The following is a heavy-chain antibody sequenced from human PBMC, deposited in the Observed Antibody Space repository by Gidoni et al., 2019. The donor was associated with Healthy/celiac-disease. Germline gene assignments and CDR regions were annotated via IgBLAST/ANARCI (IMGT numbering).Heavy chain of an antibody. J-gene: IGHJ5*02. V-gene: IGHV1-18*01. CDR3: ARDHGAPDFWSGYLNWFDP. CDR2: ISAYNGNT. CDR1: GYTFTSYG. D-gene: IGHD3-3*01. Sequence: QVQLVQSGAEVKKPGASVKVSCKASGYTFTSYGISWVRQAPGQGLEWMGWISAYNGNTNYAQKLQGRVTMTTDTSTITAYMELRSLRSDDTAVYYCARDHGAPDFWSGYLNWFDPWGQGTLVTVSS.